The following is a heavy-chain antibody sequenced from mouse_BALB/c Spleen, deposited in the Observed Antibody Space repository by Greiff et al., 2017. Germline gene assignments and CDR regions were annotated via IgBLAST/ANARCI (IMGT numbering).Heavy chain of an antibody. D-gene: IGHD3-2*01. CDR3: ARTRDSSGYWAMDY. CDR2: ISSGGSYT. V-gene: IGHV5-6*01. J-gene: IGHJ4*01. CDR1: GFTFSSYG. Sequence: EVNVVESGGDLVKPGGSLKLSCAASGFTFSSYGMSWVRQTPDKRLEWVATISSGGSYTYYPDSVKGRFTISRDNAKNTLYLQMSSLKSEDTAMYYCARTRDSSGYWAMDYWGQGTSVTVSS.